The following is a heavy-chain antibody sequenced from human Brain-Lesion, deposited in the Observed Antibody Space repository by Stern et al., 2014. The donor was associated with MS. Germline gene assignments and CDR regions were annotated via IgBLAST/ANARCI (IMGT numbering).Heavy chain of an antibody. Sequence: QVTLRESGPALVTPTPTLPLTCTFSGFSLRTDCVGVGWVRQPPGQAWERLALLYCDTDTRYSSSLRSMPTITKDTSRNQVVLTMTNMHPVDTATYYCAHRRPQYASWDNGDFDYWGQGALVTVSS. CDR1: GFSLRTDCVG. J-gene: IGHJ4*02. CDR2: LYCDTDT. D-gene: IGHD2-8*01. V-gene: IGHV2-5*02. CDR3: AHRRPQYASWDNGDFDY.